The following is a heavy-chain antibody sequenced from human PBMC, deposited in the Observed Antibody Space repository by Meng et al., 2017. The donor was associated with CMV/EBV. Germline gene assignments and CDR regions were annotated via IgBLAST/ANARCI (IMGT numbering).Heavy chain of an antibody. D-gene: IGHD3-22*01. CDR2: IYYSGST. CDR3: ARQGYYYDIGWFDP. CDR1: GGSISSGDYY. V-gene: IGHV4-30-4*08. Sequence: SETLSLTCTVSGGSISSGDYYWSWIRQPPGKGLEWIGYIYYSGSTYYNPSLKSRVTISVDTSKNQFSLKLSSVTAADTAVYYCARQGYYYDIGWFDPWGQGTLVTVSS. J-gene: IGHJ5*02.